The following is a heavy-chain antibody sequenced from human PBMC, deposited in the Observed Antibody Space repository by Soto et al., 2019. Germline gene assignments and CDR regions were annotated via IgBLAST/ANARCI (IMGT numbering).Heavy chain of an antibody. CDR1: GFTLSSYW. V-gene: IGHV3-7*03. CDR3: VRELGLAY. Sequence: GGSLRLSCAASGFTLSSYWMTWVRQAPGKGLEWVANINKDGSQKDYVDSVKGRFTIARDNGQNSLSLQINSLRVEDTAVYYCVRELGLAYWGQGALVTVSS. D-gene: IGHD7-27*01. J-gene: IGHJ4*02. CDR2: INKDGSQK.